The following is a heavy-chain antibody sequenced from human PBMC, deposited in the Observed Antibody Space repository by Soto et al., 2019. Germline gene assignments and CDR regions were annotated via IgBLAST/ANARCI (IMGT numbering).Heavy chain of an antibody. V-gene: IGHV1-69*13. J-gene: IGHJ4*02. D-gene: IGHD3-10*01. CDR2: IIPIFGTA. Sequence: SVKVSCKASGGTFSSYAVSWVRQAPGQGLEWMGGIIPIFGTANYAQKFQGRVTITADESTSTAYMELSSVTAADTAVYYCARGMVRGVPIDYWGQGTLVTVSS. CDR1: GGTFSSYA. CDR3: ARGMVRGVPIDY.